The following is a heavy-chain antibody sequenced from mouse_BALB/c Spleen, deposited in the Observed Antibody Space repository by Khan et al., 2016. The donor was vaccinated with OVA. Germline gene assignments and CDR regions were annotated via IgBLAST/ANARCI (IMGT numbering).Heavy chain of an antibody. CDR2: ITPSSGYT. D-gene: IGHD1-1*01. Sequence: QVRLQQSGAELVKPGASVKMSCKASGYTFVNYWILWVKQRPGQGLEWIGYITPSSGYTYYNENFKDKATLTVDKSSSTAYMQLSSLTSEDSADYCCASRGLRWVFDYWGQGTTLTVSS. V-gene: IGHV1-7*01. CDR1: GYTFVNYW. J-gene: IGHJ2*01. CDR3: ASRGLRWVFDY.